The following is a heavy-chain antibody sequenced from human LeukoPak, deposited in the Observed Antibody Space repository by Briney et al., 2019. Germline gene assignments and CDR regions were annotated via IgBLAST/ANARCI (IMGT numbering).Heavy chain of an antibody. V-gene: IGHV1-3*01. CDR2: INAGNGNT. D-gene: IGHD4-17*01. CDR1: GYTFTGYA. CDR3: AVPEDGDYLRAFDI. Sequence: ASVKVSCKASGYTFTGYAMHWVRQAPGQRLEWMGWINAGNGNTKYSQKFQGRVTITRDTSASTAYMELSSLRSEDTAVYYCAVPEDGDYLRAFDIWGQGTMVTVSS. J-gene: IGHJ3*02.